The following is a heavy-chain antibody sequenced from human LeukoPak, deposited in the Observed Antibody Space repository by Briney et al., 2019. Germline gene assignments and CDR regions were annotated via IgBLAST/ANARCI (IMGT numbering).Heavy chain of an antibody. CDR2: IYSGGST. D-gene: IGHD3-22*01. J-gene: IGHJ4*02. V-gene: IGHV3-53*01. CDR1: GFTISSNY. CDR3: AREVDPYYYDSSATQN. Sequence: GGSLRLSCAASGFTISSNYMSWVRQAPGKGLEWVSVIYSGGSTYYADSVKGRFTISRDNSKNTLYLQMNSLRAEDTAVYYCAREVDPYYYDSSATQNWGQGTLVTVSS.